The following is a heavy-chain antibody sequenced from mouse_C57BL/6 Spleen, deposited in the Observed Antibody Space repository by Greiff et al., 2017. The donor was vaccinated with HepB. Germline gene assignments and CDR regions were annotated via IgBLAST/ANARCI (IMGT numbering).Heavy chain of an antibody. CDR1: GYSFTGYY. J-gene: IGHJ4*01. D-gene: IGHD2-5*01. V-gene: IGHV1-42*01. CDR2: INPSTGGT. Sequence: VQLKQSGPELVKPGASVKISFKASGYSFTGYYMNWVKQSPEKSLEWIGEINPSTGGTTYNQKFKAKATLTVDKSSSTAYMQLKSLTSEDSAVYYCARGKAYYSNYVPMDYWGQGTSVTVSS. CDR3: ARGKAYYSNYVPMDY.